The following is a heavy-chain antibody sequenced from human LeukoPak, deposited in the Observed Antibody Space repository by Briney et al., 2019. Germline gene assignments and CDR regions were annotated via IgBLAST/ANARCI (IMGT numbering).Heavy chain of an antibody. CDR2: IYYSGST. CDR1: GGSVSSGGYY. J-gene: IGHJ3*02. D-gene: IGHD5-18*01. Sequence: SETLSLTCTVSGGSVSSGGYYWSWIRQPPGKGLEYIGYIYYSGSTNYNPSLKSRVTISVDTSKNQFSLKLSSVTAADTAVYYCARAEDRGYSYGWGFDIWGQGTMVTVSS. V-gene: IGHV4-61*08. CDR3: ARAEDRGYSYGWGFDI.